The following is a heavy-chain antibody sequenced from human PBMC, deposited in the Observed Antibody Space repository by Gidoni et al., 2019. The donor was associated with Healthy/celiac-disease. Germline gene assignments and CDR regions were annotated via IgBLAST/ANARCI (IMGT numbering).Heavy chain of an antibody. CDR1: GFTFSSDS. D-gene: IGHD6-19*01. Sequence: EVQLVESGGGLVKPGGSLSLSCAASGFTFSSDSMNWVLQAPGKGLEWVSSISSSSSYIYYADSVKGRFTISRDNAKNSLYLQMNSLRAEDTAVYYCAREGSRQWRLGAFDIWGQGTMVTVSS. CDR3: AREGSRQWRLGAFDI. V-gene: IGHV3-21*01. J-gene: IGHJ3*02. CDR2: ISSSSSYI.